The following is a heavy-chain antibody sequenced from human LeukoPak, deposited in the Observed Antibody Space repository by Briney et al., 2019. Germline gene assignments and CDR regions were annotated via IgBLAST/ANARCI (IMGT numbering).Heavy chain of an antibody. J-gene: IGHJ4*02. V-gene: IGHV4-61*02. D-gene: IGHD2-2*01. CDR2: IYTSGST. CDR3: ARRYQLLFFGPQWFDY. Sequence: SETLSLTCTVSGGSISSGSYYWSWIRQPAGKGLEWIGRIYTSGSTNYNPSLKSRVTISVDTSKNQFSLKLSSVTAADTAVYYCARRYQLLFFGPQWFDYWGQGTLVTVSS. CDR1: GGSISSGSYY.